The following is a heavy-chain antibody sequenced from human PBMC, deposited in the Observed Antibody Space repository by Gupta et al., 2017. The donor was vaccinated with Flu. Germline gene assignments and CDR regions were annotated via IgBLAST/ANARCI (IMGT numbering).Heavy chain of an antibody. CDR1: GGSLNTYY. Sequence: QVQLQESGPGLVKPSETLSLTCTVSGGSLNTYYWRWIRQPAGKGLEWVGRVYASGGSNYNPSLRRRITMSMDTSKNQFSLKLSSVTAADTASYYCVRVGYGDYVGPYGAFGLWGQGTMVTVSS. D-gene: IGHD4-17*01. V-gene: IGHV4-4*07. J-gene: IGHJ3*01. CDR2: VYASGGS. CDR3: VRVGYGDYVGPYGAFGL.